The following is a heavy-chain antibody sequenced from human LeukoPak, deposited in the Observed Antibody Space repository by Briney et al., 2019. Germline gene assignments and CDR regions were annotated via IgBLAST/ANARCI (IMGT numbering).Heavy chain of an antibody. V-gene: IGHV1-18*04. J-gene: IGHJ5*02. CDR3: AREAVVRAAMGFDP. Sequence: ASVKVSCKASGYNFLRYGISWVRQAPGLGLEWMGWISGDKGNINYAQKFQGRITMTIDTSTSTAYLELRRLRSDDTAVYYCAREAVVRAAMGFDPWGQGTLVTVSS. D-gene: IGHD2-2*01. CDR1: GYNFLRYG. CDR2: ISGDKGNI.